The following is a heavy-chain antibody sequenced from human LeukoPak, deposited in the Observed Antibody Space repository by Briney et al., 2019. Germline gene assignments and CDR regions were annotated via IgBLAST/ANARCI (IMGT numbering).Heavy chain of an antibody. V-gene: IGHV1-69*13. D-gene: IGHD3-16*01. Sequence: SVNVSCKASGGTFISYAISWVRQAPGQGLEWMGGIIPIFGTANYAQKFQGRVTITADESTSTAYMELSSLRSEDTAVYYCARDRFGYLDYWGQGTLVTVSS. J-gene: IGHJ4*02. CDR3: ARDRFGYLDY. CDR1: GGTFISYA. CDR2: IIPIFGTA.